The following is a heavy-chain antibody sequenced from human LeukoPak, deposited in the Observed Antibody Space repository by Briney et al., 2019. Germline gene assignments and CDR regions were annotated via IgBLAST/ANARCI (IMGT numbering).Heavy chain of an antibody. CDR2: IKHDGSEK. CDR3: ARDESYSSDY. V-gene: IGHV3-7*05. J-gene: IGHJ4*02. Sequence: GGSLRLSCAASGFTFSNYWMSWVRQAPGKGLEWVANIKHDGSEKYYVDSVKGRFTISRVNAKNSLYLQMNRLRAEDTAVYYCARDESYSSDYWGQGTLVTVSS. D-gene: IGHD6-13*01. CDR1: GFTFSNYW.